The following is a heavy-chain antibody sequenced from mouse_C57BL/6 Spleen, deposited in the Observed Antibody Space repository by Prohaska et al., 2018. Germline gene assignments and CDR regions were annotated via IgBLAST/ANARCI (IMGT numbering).Heavy chain of an antibody. J-gene: IGHJ2*01. CDR3: ARAGYFEY. V-gene: IGHV1-22*01. D-gene: IGHD4-1*01. CDR2: INPNNGGT. Sequence: HGKSLEWIGYINPNNGGTSYNQKFKGKATLTVNKSSSTAYMELRSLTSEDSAVYYCARAGYFEYWGQGTTLTVSS.